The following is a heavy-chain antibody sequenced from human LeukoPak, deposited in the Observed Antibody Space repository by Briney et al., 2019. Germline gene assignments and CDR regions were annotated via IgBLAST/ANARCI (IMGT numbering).Heavy chain of an antibody. CDR3: ATYYYDSGGFHFHH. D-gene: IGHD3-22*01. Sequence: GGSLRLSCGASGFTFRSYGMHWVRQAPGKGLEYVSAISSNGGRTYYANSVKGRFTISRDNSRNTLYLQMGSLRAEDMAVYYCATYYYDSGGFHFHHWGQGTLVTVSS. J-gene: IGHJ1*01. CDR2: ISSNGGRT. V-gene: IGHV3-64*01. CDR1: GFTFRSYG.